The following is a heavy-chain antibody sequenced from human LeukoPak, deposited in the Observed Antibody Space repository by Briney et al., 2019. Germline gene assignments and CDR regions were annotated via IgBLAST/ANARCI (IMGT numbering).Heavy chain of an antibody. V-gene: IGHV3-23*01. J-gene: IGHJ5*02. CDR1: GFTFSSYA. CDR3: AKGGVVVPAAIYWFDP. CDR2: ISGSGGST. Sequence: PGGSLRLSCAASGFTFSSYAMSWVRQAPGKGLEWVSAISGSGGSTYYADSVKGRFTISRDNSKNTLYLQMNSLRAEDTAVYYCAKGGVVVPAAIYWFDPWGQGTLVTVSS. D-gene: IGHD2-2*01.